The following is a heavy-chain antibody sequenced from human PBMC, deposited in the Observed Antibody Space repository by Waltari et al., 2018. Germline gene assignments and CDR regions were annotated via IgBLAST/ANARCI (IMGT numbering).Heavy chain of an antibody. V-gene: IGHV4-34*01. J-gene: IGHJ4*02. CDR3: ARAGYSSSHDDY. Sequence: QVQLQQWGAGLLKPSETLSLTCAVYGGSFSGYYCSWSRQRPGKGLEWIGEINHSGSTNYNPSLKSRVTISVETSKNQFSLKLSSVTGAETAVYYCARAGYSSSHDDYWGQGTLVTVSS. CDR1: GGSFSGYY. D-gene: IGHD6-13*01. CDR2: INHSGST.